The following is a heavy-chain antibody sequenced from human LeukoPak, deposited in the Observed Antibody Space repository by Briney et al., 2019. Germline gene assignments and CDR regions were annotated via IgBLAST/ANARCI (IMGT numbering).Heavy chain of an antibody. CDR3: ASAPVTMVRGVNAY. CDR1: KFTFSSYA. V-gene: IGHV3-23*01. Sequence: GGSLRLSCAASKFTFSSYAMSWVRQAPGKGLEWVSGISGSGGRTYYADSVKGRFTISRDNSKNTLYLQMNSLRAEDTAVYYCASAPVTMVRGVNAYWGQGTLVTVSS. CDR2: ISGSGGRT. J-gene: IGHJ4*02. D-gene: IGHD3-10*01.